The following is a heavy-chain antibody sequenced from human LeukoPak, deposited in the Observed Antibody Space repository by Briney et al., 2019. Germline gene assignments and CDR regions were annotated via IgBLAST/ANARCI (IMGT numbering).Heavy chain of an antibody. D-gene: IGHD3-10*01. CDR1: GFTFSSYN. CDR2: ISSSSSYI. Sequence: PGGSLRLSCAASGFTFSSYNMNWVRQAPGKGLEWVSSISSSSSYIYYADSVKGRFTISRDNAKNSLYLQMNSLRAEDTAVYYCARGGFGELFGFDYWGQGTLVTVSS. V-gene: IGHV3-21*01. J-gene: IGHJ4*02. CDR3: ARGGFGELFGFDY.